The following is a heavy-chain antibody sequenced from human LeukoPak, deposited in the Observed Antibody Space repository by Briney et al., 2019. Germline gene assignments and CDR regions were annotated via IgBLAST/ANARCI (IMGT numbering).Heavy chain of an antibody. D-gene: IGHD7-27*01. V-gene: IGHV3-53*01. CDR1: GFTVSSNY. J-gene: IGHJ3*02. Sequence: GGSLRLSCAASGFTVSSNYMSWVRQAPGKGLEWVSVIYSGGSTYYADSVKGRFTISRDNSKNTLYLQMNSLRAEDTAVYYCARISEKLGDAFDIWGQGTMVTVSS. CDR2: IYSGGST. CDR3: ARISEKLGDAFDI.